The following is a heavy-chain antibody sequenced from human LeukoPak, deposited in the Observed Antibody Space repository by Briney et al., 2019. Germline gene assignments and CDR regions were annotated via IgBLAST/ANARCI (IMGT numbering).Heavy chain of an antibody. D-gene: IGHD5-18*01. Sequence: PSETLSLTCTVSGGSISSYYWSWIRQPPGKGLEWIGDIYYSGSTKYNPSLKSRVTISVDTSKNQFSLRLSSVTAADTAVYYCARHLQDTAMVSPLYYFDNWGQGTLVTVSS. CDR3: ARHLQDTAMVSPLYYFDN. CDR1: GGSISSYY. J-gene: IGHJ4*02. V-gene: IGHV4-59*08. CDR2: IYYSGST.